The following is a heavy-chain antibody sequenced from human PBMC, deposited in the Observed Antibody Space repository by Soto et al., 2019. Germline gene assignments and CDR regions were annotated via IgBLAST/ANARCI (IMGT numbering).Heavy chain of an antibody. D-gene: IGHD2-8*02. CDR3: ARVWSCITVRPFDY. V-gene: IGHV4-30-4*01. Sequence: QVQLQESGPGLVKPSQTLSLTCTVSGGSISSGDYYWSWIRQPPGKGLEWIGYIYYSGSTYYNPSLKSRVTIALDSSKNQFSLKLSTVTAADTAVYSCARVWSCITVRPFDYWGQGTLVTVSS. CDR1: GGSISSGDYY. J-gene: IGHJ4*02. CDR2: IYYSGST.